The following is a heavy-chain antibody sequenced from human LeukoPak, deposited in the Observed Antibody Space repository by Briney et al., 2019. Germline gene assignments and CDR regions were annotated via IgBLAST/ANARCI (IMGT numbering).Heavy chain of an antibody. CDR1: GGSISSYY. D-gene: IGHD3-9*01. Sequence: PSETLSLTCTVSGGSISSYYWSWIRQPPGKGLEWIGYIYYSGSTNYNPSLKSQVTISVDTSKNQFSLKLSSVTAADTAVYYCARARTILKPFDYWGQGTLVTVSS. V-gene: IGHV4-59*01. CDR2: IYYSGST. CDR3: ARARTILKPFDY. J-gene: IGHJ4*02.